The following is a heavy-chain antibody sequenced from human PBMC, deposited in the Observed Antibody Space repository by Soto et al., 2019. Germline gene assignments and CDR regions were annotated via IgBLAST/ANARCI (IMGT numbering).Heavy chain of an antibody. CDR2: ISYDGSNK. CDR1: GFTFSSYG. D-gene: IGHD5-18*01. V-gene: IGHV3-30*03. Sequence: PGGSLRLSCAASGFTFSSYGMHWVRQAPGKGLEWVAVISYDGSNKYYADSVKGRFTISRDNSNNSLYLQMNSLRAEDTAVYYCARDRRGYSYGGVDYWGQGTLVTVSS. J-gene: IGHJ4*02. CDR3: ARDRRGYSYGGVDY.